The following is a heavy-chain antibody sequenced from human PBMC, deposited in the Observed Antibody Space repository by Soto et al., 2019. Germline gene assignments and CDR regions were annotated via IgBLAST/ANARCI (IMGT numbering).Heavy chain of an antibody. CDR1: GFTLSSYA. CDR3: AKEIPPTYYYDSSGYSPGY. D-gene: IGHD3-22*01. J-gene: IGHJ4*02. Sequence: PGGSLRLSCAASGFTLSSYAMSWVRQAPGKGLEWVSAISGSGGSTYYADSVKGRFTISRDNSKNTLYLQMNSLRAEDTAVYYCAKEIPPTYYYDSSGYSPGYWGQGTLVTVSS. CDR2: ISGSGGST. V-gene: IGHV3-23*01.